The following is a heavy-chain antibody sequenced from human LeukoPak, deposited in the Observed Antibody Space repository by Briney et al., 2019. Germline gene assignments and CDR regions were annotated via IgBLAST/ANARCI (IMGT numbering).Heavy chain of an antibody. J-gene: IGHJ4*01. CDR3: ARDGTAAGLYFVL. Sequence: PGGSLRLSCAASGFTFNSYAMNWVRQAPGTGLEWVASIKYDGGEISYVDSVKGRFTISRDKAKNSLYLQMSSLRAEDTAVYYCARDGTAAGLYFVLWGQGTLVTVSS. V-gene: IGHV3-7*01. CDR2: IKYDGGEI. D-gene: IGHD6-13*01. CDR1: GFTFNSYA.